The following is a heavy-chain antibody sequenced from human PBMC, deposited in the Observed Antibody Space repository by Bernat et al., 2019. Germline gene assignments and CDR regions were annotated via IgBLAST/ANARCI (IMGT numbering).Heavy chain of an antibody. CDR2: ISNNGGST. Sequence: EVQLAESGGGLVQPGGSLRLSCSTSGFTFSSYAMHWVRQAPGKGLEFVSAISNNGGSTYYADSVKGRFTVSRDNSKNTLYLQMSGLRAEDTAVYYCVKDSACSLTSCFKYWGQGTLVTVSS. D-gene: IGHD2-2*01. J-gene: IGHJ4*02. CDR3: VKDSACSLTSCFKY. CDR1: GFTFSSYA. V-gene: IGHV3-64D*08.